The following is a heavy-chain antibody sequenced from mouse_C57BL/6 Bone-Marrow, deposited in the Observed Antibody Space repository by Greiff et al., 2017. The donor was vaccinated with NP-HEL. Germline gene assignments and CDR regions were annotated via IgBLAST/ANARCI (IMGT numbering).Heavy chain of an antibody. Sequence: VQLQQSGAELVRPGTSVKVSCKASGYAFTNYLIEWVKQRPGQGLEWIGVINPGSGGTNYNEKFKGKATLTADKSSSTAYMQLSSLTSEDSAVYFCARGIYDGYRGYFDYWGQGTTLTVSS. V-gene: IGHV1-54*01. CDR1: GYAFTNYL. J-gene: IGHJ2*01. CDR3: ARGIYDGYRGYFDY. D-gene: IGHD2-3*01. CDR2: INPGSGGT.